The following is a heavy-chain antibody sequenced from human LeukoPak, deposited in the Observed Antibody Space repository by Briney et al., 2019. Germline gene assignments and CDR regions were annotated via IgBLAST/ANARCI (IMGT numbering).Heavy chain of an antibody. Sequence: SETLSLTCAVYGGSFSGYYWSWIRQPPGQGLEWIGEINHSGSTNYNPSLKSRVTISVDTSKNQFSLKLSSVTAADTAVYYCARGRRDGYTLYYMDVWGKGTKVTVSS. V-gene: IGHV4-34*01. CDR1: GGSFSGYY. CDR3: ARGRRDGYTLYYMDV. D-gene: IGHD5-24*01. CDR2: INHSGST. J-gene: IGHJ6*03.